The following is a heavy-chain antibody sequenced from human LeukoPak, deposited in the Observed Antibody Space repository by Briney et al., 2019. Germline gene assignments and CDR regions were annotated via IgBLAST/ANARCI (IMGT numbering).Heavy chain of an antibody. J-gene: IGHJ3*02. V-gene: IGHV3-9*03. D-gene: IGHD6-13*01. CDR1: GFTFDDYA. CDR3: AKGTFLYSSSWSGAFDI. CDR2: ISWNSGSV. Sequence: GRSLRLSCAASGFTFDDYAMHWVRQAPGKGLEWVSGISWNSGSVGYADSVKGRFTISRDNAKNSLYLQMNSLRAEDMALYYCAKGTFLYSSSWSGAFDIWGQGTMVTVSS.